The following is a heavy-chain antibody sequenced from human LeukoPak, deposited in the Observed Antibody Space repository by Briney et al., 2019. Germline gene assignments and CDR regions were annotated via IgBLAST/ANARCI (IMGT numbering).Heavy chain of an antibody. V-gene: IGHV4-59*01. CDR3: ARAYDSSGYSDY. CDR2: IYYSETT. D-gene: IGHD3-22*01. CDR1: GASISRYY. Sequence: SETLSLTCTVSGASISRYYWSWIRQPPGKGLEWIGYIYYSETTNYNPSLKSRVTISVDTSKSQFSLRLSSVTAADTAVYHCARAYDSSGYSDYWGQGTLVTVSS. J-gene: IGHJ4*02.